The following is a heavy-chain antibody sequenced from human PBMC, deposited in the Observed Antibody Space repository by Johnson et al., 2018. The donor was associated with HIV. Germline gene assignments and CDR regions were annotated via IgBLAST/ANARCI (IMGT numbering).Heavy chain of an antibody. CDR3: ARDRGYYDSSGGDAFDI. CDR2: IYSGDTP. V-gene: IGHV3-NL1*01. D-gene: IGHD3-22*01. CDR1: GFTFSRYG. Sequence: QMLLVESGGGVVQPGRSLRLSCAASGFTFSRYGMHWVRQAPGKGLEWVSVIYSGDTPYYADAVKGRFTISRDNSKNTLYLQMNSLRAEATAVYYCARDRGYYDSSGGDAFDIWGQGTMVTISS. J-gene: IGHJ3*02.